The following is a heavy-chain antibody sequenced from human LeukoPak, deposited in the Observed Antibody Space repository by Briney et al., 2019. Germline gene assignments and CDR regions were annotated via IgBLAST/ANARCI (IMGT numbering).Heavy chain of an antibody. V-gene: IGHV3-15*01. CDR3: TRETDYSDGTGYHHWYFDL. D-gene: IGHD3-22*01. CDR1: GFTFSNAW. Sequence: GGSLRLSCAASGFTFSNAWMSWVRQAPGKGLEWVGRIKSKTDGGTTDYAASVKGRFTISRDDSKSIAYLQMNSLKTEDTAVYYCTRETDYSDGTGYHHWYFDLWGRGTLVTVSS. CDR2: IKSKTDGGTT. J-gene: IGHJ2*01.